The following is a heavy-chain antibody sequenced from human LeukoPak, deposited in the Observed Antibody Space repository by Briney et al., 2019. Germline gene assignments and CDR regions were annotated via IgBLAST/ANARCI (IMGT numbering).Heavy chain of an antibody. D-gene: IGHD6-19*01. Sequence: ASVKVSCKASGYTFTSYYMHWVRQAPGQGLEWMGWISAYNGNTNYAQKLQGRVTMTTDTSTSTAYMELRSLRSDDTAVYYCARGEHRRRGSGDFDYWGQGTPVTVSS. J-gene: IGHJ4*02. CDR1: GYTFTSYY. CDR3: ARGEHRRRGSGDFDY. V-gene: IGHV1-18*04. CDR2: ISAYNGNT.